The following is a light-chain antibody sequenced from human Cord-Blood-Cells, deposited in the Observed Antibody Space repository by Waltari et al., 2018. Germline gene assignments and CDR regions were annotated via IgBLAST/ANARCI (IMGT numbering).Light chain of an antibody. V-gene: IGLV2-14*03. J-gene: IGLJ3*02. CDR3: SSYTSSSTLWV. Sequence: QSALTQPASVSGSPGQPITIPCTGTSSDVGGYNYVSWYQQHPGKAPKLMIYDVSNRPSGFSNRVPVSKSCNTASLTSSRLRAEDEADYYCSSYTSSSTLWVFGGGTKLTVL. CDR2: DVS. CDR1: SSDVGGYNY.